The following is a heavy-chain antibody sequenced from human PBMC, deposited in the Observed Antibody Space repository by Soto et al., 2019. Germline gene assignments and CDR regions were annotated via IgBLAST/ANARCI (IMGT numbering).Heavy chain of an antibody. Sequence: QITLKESGPTLVRPTQTLTLTCTFSGFSLSTSGLGVGWIRQPPGKALEWLALIYWNDDKRYSPSLKARLTISQDTSKNHVVLTMTTKDPVDTATYYCAHRPSRWYLLDYWGQGNLVTVSS. V-gene: IGHV2-5*01. CDR1: GFSLSTSGLG. J-gene: IGHJ4*02. D-gene: IGHD6-19*01. CDR3: AHRPSRWYLLDY. CDR2: IYWNDDK.